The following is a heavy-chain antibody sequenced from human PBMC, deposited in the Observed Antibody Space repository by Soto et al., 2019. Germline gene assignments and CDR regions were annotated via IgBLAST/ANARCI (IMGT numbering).Heavy chain of an antibody. V-gene: IGHV4-61*01. Sequence: PSETLSLTCTVSGSSVSSGSYYWSWIRQPPGNGLEWIGYIYYSGSTNYNPSLKSRVTISVDTSNNQFSLKLSSVTAADTAVYYCARDERAYYDSRYDYYYYGMDVWGQGTTVTVSS. D-gene: IGHD3-22*01. CDR1: GSSVSSGSYY. CDR2: IYYSGST. J-gene: IGHJ6*02. CDR3: ARDERAYYDSRYDYYYYGMDV.